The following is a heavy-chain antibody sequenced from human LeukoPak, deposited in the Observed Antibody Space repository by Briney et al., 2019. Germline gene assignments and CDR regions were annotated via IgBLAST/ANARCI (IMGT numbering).Heavy chain of an antibody. D-gene: IGHD2-21*01. J-gene: IGHJ6*02. CDR1: GGSISSYY. V-gene: IGHV4-4*07. Sequence: SETLSLTCTVSGGSISSYYWSWIRQPAGKGLEWIGRIYTSGSTNYNPSLKSRVTMSVDTSKNQFSLKLSSVTAADTDVYYCAREYFGDFGGIAYYGMDVWGQGTTVTVSS. CDR2: IYTSGST. CDR3: AREYFGDFGGIAYYGMDV.